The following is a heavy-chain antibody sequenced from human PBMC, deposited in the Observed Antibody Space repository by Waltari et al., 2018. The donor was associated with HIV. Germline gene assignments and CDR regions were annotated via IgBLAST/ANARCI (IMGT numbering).Heavy chain of an antibody. CDR1: VESFTDYS. V-gene: IGHV4-34*01. J-gene: IGHJ5*02. D-gene: IGHD2-21*02. Sequence: QVHLQQWGAGLVKPPETLSLTCAVYVESFTDYSWNWIRQTPGKGLEWIGDINQNGETNHNPSLKSRVIISVDTSKRQFSLRLRSLTAADTAVYFCAEGTRVLRVNKRAVLKTAFRRDPWGQGTPVVVSS. CDR3: AEGTRVLRVNKRAVLKTAFRRDP. CDR2: INQNGET.